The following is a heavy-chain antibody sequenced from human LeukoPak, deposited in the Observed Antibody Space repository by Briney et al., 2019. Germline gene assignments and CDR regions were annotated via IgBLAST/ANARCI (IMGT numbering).Heavy chain of an antibody. CDR2: IIPIFGTA. CDR3: AETQGVPVPNWFDS. V-gene: IGHV1-69*05. CDR1: GGTFSSYA. D-gene: IGHD2-2*01. Sequence: ASVKVSCKASGGTFSSYAISWVRQAPGQGLEWMGGIIPIFGTANYAQKFQGRVTITTDESTSTAYMELSSLRSEDTAVYYCAETQGVPVPNWFDSWGQGTLVTASA. J-gene: IGHJ5*01.